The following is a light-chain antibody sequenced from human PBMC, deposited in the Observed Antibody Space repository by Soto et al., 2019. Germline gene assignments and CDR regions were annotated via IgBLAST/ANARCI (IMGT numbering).Light chain of an antibody. CDR3: QEYYTSPPRDT. J-gene: IGKJ2*01. Sequence: EIVLTQSPGTLSLSPGEIATLSCRASQSVATVYLTWYQQKPGQAPRLLIYGASPRAAGIPSRFSGSGSGTDFTLTISSLEPEDFAVYYCQEYYTSPPRDTFGEGTQVEIK. CDR2: GAS. CDR1: QSVATVY. V-gene: IGKV3-20*01.